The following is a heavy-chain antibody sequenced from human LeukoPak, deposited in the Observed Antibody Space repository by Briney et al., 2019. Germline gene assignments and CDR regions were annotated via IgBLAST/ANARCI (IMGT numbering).Heavy chain of an antibody. V-gene: IGHV4-59*11. CDR2: IYDTGTT. D-gene: IGHD6-19*01. CDR1: GDSISSHY. CDR3: AGIWYSSGYYFDY. Sequence: PSETLSLTCTVSGDSISSHYLSWIRQPPGKGLEWIAYIYDTGTTVSNPSLKSRVSMSLDRSKNEFSLQLTSVTAADTVVYYCAGIWYSSGYYFDYWGQGTLVTVSS. J-gene: IGHJ4*02.